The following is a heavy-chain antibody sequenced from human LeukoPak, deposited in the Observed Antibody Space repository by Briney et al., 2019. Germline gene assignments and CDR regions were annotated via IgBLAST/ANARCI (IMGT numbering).Heavy chain of an antibody. V-gene: IGHV4-39*07. D-gene: IGHD6-13*01. CDR3: ARERVHSSSWSSVFDY. CDR2: INHSGST. J-gene: IGHJ4*02. Sequence: SETLSLTCTVSGGSISSSSYYWSWIRQPPGKGLEWIGEINHSGSTNYNPSLKSRVTISVDTSKNQFSLKLSSVTAADTAVYYCARERVHSSSWSSVFDYWGQGTLVTVSS. CDR1: GGSISSSSYY.